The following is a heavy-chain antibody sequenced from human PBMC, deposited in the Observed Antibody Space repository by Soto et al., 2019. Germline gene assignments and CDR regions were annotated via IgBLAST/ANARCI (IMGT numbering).Heavy chain of an antibody. CDR2: ICQSGSV. Sequence: PSETLSLTCTVSGYSISFGYYWGWIRQPPGKGLEWIGSICQSGSVYYSPSLKSRVTISVDTSKNQFSLKVNSVTAADTAVYYCAGGPKFLWNYFDHWGQGSLVTVSS. J-gene: IGHJ4*02. V-gene: IGHV4-38-2*02. CDR1: GYSISFGYY. CDR3: AGGPKFLWNYFDH. D-gene: IGHD3-10*01.